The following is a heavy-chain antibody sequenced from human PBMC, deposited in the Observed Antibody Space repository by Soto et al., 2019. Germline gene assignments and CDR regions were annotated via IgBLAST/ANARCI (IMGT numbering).Heavy chain of an antibody. CDR1: GFSFSNYA. J-gene: IGHJ4*02. CDR3: AKEYSTSFDY. D-gene: IGHD6-6*01. Sequence: GGSLRLSCAASGFSFSNYAMNWVRQAPGKGLEWVSAISAGGSNTNYADSVKGRFTISSDNSKNTLYLQMNGLRADDTAVYYCAKEYSTSFDYWGQGTPGTVS. V-gene: IGHV3-23*01. CDR2: ISAGGSNT.